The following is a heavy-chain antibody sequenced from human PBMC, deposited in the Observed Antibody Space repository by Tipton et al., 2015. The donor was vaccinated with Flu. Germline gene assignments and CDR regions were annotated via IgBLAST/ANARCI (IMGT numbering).Heavy chain of an antibody. CDR1: GFTFSSYE. J-gene: IGHJ5*02. CDR3: ARGFIRLCDL. D-gene: IGHD3-16*01. Sequence: VQSGGSLRLSCAVSGFTFSSYEINWVRQAPGKGLEWVSYITPSGTTKYYADAVKGRFTISRDNAKNSLYLQMNSLRAEDTAVYYCARGFIRLCDLWGRGTLVTVSS. CDR2: ITPSGTTK. V-gene: IGHV3-48*03.